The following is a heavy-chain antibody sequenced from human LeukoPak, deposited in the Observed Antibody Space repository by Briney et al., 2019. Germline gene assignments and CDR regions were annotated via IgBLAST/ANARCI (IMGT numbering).Heavy chain of an antibody. D-gene: IGHD6-19*01. CDR2: ISGSGGST. CDR3: AKEGLYTSGSSDWFDP. Sequence: PGGSLRLSCAASGFTFGSYAMSWVRQAPGKGLEWVSAISGSGGSTYYAESVKGRFTISRDNSKNTLYLQMNSLRAEDTAVYYCAKEGLYTSGSSDWFDPWGQGTLVTVSS. V-gene: IGHV3-23*01. CDR1: GFTFGSYA. J-gene: IGHJ5*02.